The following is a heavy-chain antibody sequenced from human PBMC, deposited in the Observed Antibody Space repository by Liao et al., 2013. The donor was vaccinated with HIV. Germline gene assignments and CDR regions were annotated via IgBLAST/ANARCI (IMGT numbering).Heavy chain of an antibody. CDR3: ASLEVLSCSSTSCYLNDY. CDR2: IYTSGST. Sequence: QVQLQESGPGLVKPSETLSLTCTVSGGSISSYYWSWIRQPAGKGLEWIGRIYTSGSTNYNPSLKSRVTMSVDTSKNQFSLKLSSVTAADTAVYYCASLEVLSCSSTSCYLNDYWGQGTLVTVSS. V-gene: IGHV4-4*07. J-gene: IGHJ4*02. CDR1: GGSISSYY. D-gene: IGHD2-2*01.